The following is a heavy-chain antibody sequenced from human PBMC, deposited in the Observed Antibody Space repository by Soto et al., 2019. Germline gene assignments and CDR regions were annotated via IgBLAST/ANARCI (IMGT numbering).Heavy chain of an antibody. CDR2: ISSSSSYT. Sequence: GGSQRLSCAASGFTFSDYYMSWIRQAPGKGLEWVSYISSSSSYTNYADSVKGRFTISRDNAKNSLYLQMNSLRAEDTAVYYCARDFTIFGVVISHYYGMDVRGQETTATVSS. J-gene: IGHJ6*02. V-gene: IGHV3-11*06. CDR3: ARDFTIFGVVISHYYGMDV. D-gene: IGHD3-3*01. CDR1: GFTFSDYY.